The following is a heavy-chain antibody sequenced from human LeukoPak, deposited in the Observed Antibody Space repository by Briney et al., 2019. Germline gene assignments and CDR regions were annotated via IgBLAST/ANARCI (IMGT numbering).Heavy chain of an antibody. J-gene: IGHJ4*02. Sequence: GGSLRLSCATSSFTFSTYAMHWVRQAPGKGLEWVALISYDGSNKYYADSVKGRFTISRDNSNNTLYLQMNSLRAEDTAVYYCAKDMITFGGPIRNWGQGTLVTVSS. V-gene: IGHV3-30*04. CDR3: AKDMITFGGPIRN. CDR1: SFTFSTYA. CDR2: ISYDGSNK. D-gene: IGHD3-16*01.